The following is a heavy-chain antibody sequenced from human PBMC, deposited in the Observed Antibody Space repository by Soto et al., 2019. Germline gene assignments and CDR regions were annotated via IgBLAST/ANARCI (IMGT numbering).Heavy chain of an antibody. J-gene: IGHJ6*02. V-gene: IGHV3-23*01. CDR1: GFTFSSYA. CDR2: ISGSGGST. Sequence: GGSLRLSCAASGFTFSSYAMSWVRQAPGKGLEWVSAISGSGGSTYYADSVKGRFTISRDNSKNTLYLQMNSLRAEDTAVYYCAGGYCSGGSCPLLSYYYGMDVWGQGTTVTVSS. CDR3: AGGYCSGGSCPLLSYYYGMDV. D-gene: IGHD2-15*01.